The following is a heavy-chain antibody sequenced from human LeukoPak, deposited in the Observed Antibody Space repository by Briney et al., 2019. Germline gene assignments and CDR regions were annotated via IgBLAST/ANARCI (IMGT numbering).Heavy chain of an antibody. CDR1: GGSISSYY. D-gene: IGHD3-10*01. CDR2: IYYSGST. J-gene: IGHJ2*01. V-gene: IGHV4-59*08. CDR3: ARHRSAVGGSYTYWYFDL. Sequence: SETLSLTCTVSGGSISSYYWSWIRQPPGKGLEWIGYIYYSGSTNYNPSLKSRVTISVDTSKNQFSLKLSSVTAADTAVYYCARHRSAVGGSYTYWYFDLWGRGTLVTVSS.